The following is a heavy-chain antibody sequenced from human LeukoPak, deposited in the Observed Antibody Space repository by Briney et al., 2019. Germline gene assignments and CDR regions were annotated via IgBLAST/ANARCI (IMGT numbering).Heavy chain of an antibody. J-gene: IGHJ4*02. Sequence: PGGSLKISCKASGYSFTTYCIAWVRQMPGKGLEWVGIICPGDSETRYSPSFQGQVTISADKSISTAYLQWSSLKASDTALYFCARRGSSWYGDFWGQGTLVTVSS. D-gene: IGHD6-13*01. V-gene: IGHV5-51*01. CDR1: GYSFTTYC. CDR3: ARRGSSWYGDF. CDR2: ICPGDSET.